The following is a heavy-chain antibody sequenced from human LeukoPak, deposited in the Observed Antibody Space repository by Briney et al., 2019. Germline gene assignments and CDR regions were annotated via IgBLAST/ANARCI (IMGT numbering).Heavy chain of an antibody. J-gene: IGHJ4*02. CDR1: GGSISSSSFY. CDR2: IYYSGNT. Sequence: SETLSLTCTVSGGSISSSSFYWGWIRQPPGKGLEWIGGIYYSGNTYYNPSLKSRVSISVDTSKNQFSLKLSSVTAADTAVYYCARPPGRLFDYWGQGTLVTVSS. CDR3: ARPPGRLFDY. V-gene: IGHV4-39*01.